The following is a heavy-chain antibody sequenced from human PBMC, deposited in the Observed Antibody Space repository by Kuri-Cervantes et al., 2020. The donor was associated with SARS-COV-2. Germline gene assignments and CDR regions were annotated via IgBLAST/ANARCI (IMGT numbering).Heavy chain of an antibody. CDR2: ISYDGSNK. V-gene: IGHV3-30*18. Sequence: GGSLRLSCAASGFTFSSYGMHWVRQAPGKGLEWVAVISYDGSNKYYADSVKGRFSISRDNSKNTLYLQMNSLRAEDTAVYYGAKGGYSYGYAGHFDYWGQGTLVTVSS. CDR3: AKGGYSYGYAGHFDY. J-gene: IGHJ4*02. CDR1: GFTFSSYG. D-gene: IGHD5-18*01.